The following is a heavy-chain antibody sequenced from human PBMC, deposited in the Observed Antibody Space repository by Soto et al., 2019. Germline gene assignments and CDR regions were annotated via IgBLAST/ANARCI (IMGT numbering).Heavy chain of an antibody. V-gene: IGHV1-18*01. CDR3: ARPLLGGIVGATDGFDY. CDR1: GYTFTSYG. J-gene: IGHJ4*02. CDR2: ISAYNGNT. D-gene: IGHD1-26*01. Sequence: QVQLVQSGAEVKKPGASVKVSCKASGYTFTSYGISWVRQAPGQGLEWMGWISAYNGNTNYAQKLQGRVTMTTDTSTSTAYMELRSLRSEDTAVYYCARPLLGGIVGATDGFDYWGQGTLVTVSS.